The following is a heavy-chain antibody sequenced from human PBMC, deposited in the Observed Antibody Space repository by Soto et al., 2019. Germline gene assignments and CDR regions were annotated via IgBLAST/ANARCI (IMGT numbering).Heavy chain of an antibody. CDR3: ARDRQYYYDSSSYPGFDS. CDR1: GYTFTNYG. D-gene: IGHD3-22*01. CDR2: ISAYNGNT. Sequence: QVQLVQSGAEVKKPGASVKVSCKASGYTFTNYGFSWVRQAPGQGLEWMGWISAYNGNTNYAPKLQGRVTLTTDTYTSTAYMELRSLRSNDTAVYYCARDRQYYYDSSSYPGFDSWGQGTLVTVSS. V-gene: IGHV1-18*01. J-gene: IGHJ5*01.